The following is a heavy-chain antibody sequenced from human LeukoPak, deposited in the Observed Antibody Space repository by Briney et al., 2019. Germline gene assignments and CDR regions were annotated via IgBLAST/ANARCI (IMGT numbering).Heavy chain of an antibody. Sequence: GGFLRLSCAATGFTFSSYEMNWVRQAPGKGLEWVSYISSSGSTIYYADSVKGRFTISRDNAKNSLYLQMNSLRAEDTAVYYCAELGITMIGGVWGKGTTVTISS. V-gene: IGHV3-48*03. CDR3: AELGITMIGGV. D-gene: IGHD3-10*02. J-gene: IGHJ6*04. CDR2: ISSSGSTI. CDR1: GFTFSSYE.